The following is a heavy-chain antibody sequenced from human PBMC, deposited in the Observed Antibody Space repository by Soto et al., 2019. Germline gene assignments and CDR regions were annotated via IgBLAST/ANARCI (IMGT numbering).Heavy chain of an antibody. D-gene: IGHD6-19*01. CDR1: AYRFNEYY. J-gene: IGHJ4*02. Sequence: STRVPCTYCAYRFNEYYIHWVRQAPGKDLGWMGRINANSGGTGYAEKFQGRVTMSRDTSISTAYMELNRLNSDDTAVYYCVRGGPVAGPTSSEAYHPFDFWGQGTLV. CDR2: INANSGGT. CDR3: VRGGPVAGPTSSEAYHPFDF. V-gene: IGHV1-2*06.